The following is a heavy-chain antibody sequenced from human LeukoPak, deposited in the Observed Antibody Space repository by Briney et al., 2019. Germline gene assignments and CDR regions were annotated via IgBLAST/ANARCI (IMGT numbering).Heavy chain of an antibody. D-gene: IGHD3-9*01. Sequence: GASVKVSCKASGYIFTGYYLHWVRQAPGQGLEWMGWINPDSGDTNFPQNFQGRVSMTRDTSISTAYMELSRLRSDDTAYYYCARVQYYNILTGSFQYWGQGTLVTVSS. J-gene: IGHJ4*02. V-gene: IGHV1-2*02. CDR1: GYIFTGYY. CDR3: ARVQYYNILTGSFQY. CDR2: INPDSGDT.